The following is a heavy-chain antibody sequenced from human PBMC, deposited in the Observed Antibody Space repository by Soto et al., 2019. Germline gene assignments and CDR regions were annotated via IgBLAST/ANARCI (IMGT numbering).Heavy chain of an antibody. V-gene: IGHV4-30-4*01. CDR1: GDSISTVDYF. CDR2: IYKSTTT. Sequence: SETLSLSCSVSGDSISTVDYFWAWIRQPPGQALEYIGYIYKSTTTYYNPSFESRVAISLDTSKSQFSLTVTSVTAADTAVYFCARGRYCLTGRCFPNWFDSWGQGTLVTVSS. CDR3: ARGRYCLTGRCFPNWFDS. D-gene: IGHD2-15*01. J-gene: IGHJ5*01.